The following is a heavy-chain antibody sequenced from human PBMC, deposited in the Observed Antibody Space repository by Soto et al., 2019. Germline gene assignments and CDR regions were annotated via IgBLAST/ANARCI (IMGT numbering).Heavy chain of an antibody. V-gene: IGHV1-8*01. CDR3: ARGVKYGAYSRWFDP. D-gene: IGHD4-17*01. CDR2: MNPNSGNT. Sequence: QVQLVQSGAEVKKPGASVKVSCKASGYTFTSYDINWVRQATGQGLEYLGWMNPNSGNTGYVQKFQGRVTMTRDTSISTAYMELSSLRSEDMAVYFCARGVKYGAYSRWFDPWGQGTRVTVSS. CDR1: GYTFTSYD. J-gene: IGHJ5*02.